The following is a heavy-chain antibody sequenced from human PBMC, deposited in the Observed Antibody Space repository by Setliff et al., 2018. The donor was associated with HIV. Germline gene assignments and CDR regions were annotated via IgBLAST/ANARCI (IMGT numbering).Heavy chain of an antibody. CDR1: GYSFSNCA. CDR2: INAGNGNT. Sequence: ASVKVSCKASGYSFSNCAMHWVRQAPGQSLEWMGWINAGNGNTKYSQKFQGRVTITRDTSASTAYMELSSLRSEDTAVYYCARDQALEMATKWGQGTLVTVSS. V-gene: IGHV1-3*01. CDR3: ARDQALEMATK. D-gene: IGHD5-12*01. J-gene: IGHJ4*02.